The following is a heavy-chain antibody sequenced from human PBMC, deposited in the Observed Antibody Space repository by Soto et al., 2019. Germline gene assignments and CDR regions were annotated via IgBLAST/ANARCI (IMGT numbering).Heavy chain of an antibody. D-gene: IGHD3-9*01. CDR3: VRDTDWAFDY. CDR1: GFSLSSYS. CDR2: IRTAVAI. Sequence: EVQLVESGGGLVQPGGSLRLSCTASGFSLSSYSMNWVRQAQGKGLEFISYIRTAVAIYYADSVKGRFTVSRDNDKNSLYLQMNNLRAEDTAVYYCVRDTDWAFDYWGQGTLVTVSS. J-gene: IGHJ4*02. V-gene: IGHV3-48*01.